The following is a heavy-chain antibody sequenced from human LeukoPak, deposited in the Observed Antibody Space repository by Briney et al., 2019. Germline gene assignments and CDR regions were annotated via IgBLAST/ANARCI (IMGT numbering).Heavy chain of an antibody. CDR3: ARGDYDYVAGSSRGDSFDI. CDR1: GFIFSSYA. V-gene: IGHV3-30*04. D-gene: IGHD3-16*02. CDR2: ISYDGNNR. Sequence: GGSLRLPCAAFGFIFSSYAMHWVRQAPGKGLQWVAVISYDGNNRYYADSVKGRFTISRDDSKNTLSLQINSLRTEDTAIYFCARGDYDYVAGSSRGDSFDIWGQGTMVTVSS. J-gene: IGHJ3*02.